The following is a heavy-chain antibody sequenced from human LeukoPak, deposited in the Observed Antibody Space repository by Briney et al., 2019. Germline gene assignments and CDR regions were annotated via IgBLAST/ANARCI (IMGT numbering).Heavy chain of an antibody. Sequence: GGSLRLSCAASGFTFSTFAMIWVRQPPGKGLEWVSSIFPSGGEIHYADSVRGRFTISRDNSKSTLSLQMNSLRAEDTAVYYCAKGATTFGFDYWGQGTLVTVSS. CDR3: AKGATTFGFDY. J-gene: IGHJ4*02. V-gene: IGHV3-23*01. D-gene: IGHD1-26*01. CDR2: IFPSGGEI. CDR1: GFTFSTFA.